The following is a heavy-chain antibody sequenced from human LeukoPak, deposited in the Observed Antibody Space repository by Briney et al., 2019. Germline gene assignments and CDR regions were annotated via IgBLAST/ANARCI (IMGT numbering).Heavy chain of an antibody. J-gene: IGHJ5*02. D-gene: IGHD3-22*01. Sequence: GESLKISCKGSGYSFTSYWIGWVRQMPGKGLEWMGIIYPGDSDTRYSPSFQGQVTISADKSISPAYLQWSSLKASDTAMYYCARQGIPNYDSSGYYYPNWFDPWGQGTLVTVSS. CDR2: IYPGDSDT. CDR1: GYSFTSYW. CDR3: ARQGIPNYDSSGYYYPNWFDP. V-gene: IGHV5-51*01.